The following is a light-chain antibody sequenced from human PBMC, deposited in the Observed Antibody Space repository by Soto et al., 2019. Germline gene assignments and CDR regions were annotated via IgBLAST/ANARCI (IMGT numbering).Light chain of an antibody. CDR3: SSYTSSTTQV. Sequence: HSVLTQPASVSGSPGQSITISCTGTSSDVGGYYYVSWYQHHPGKAPKLMIYEVSNRPSGVSNRFSGSKSGNTASLTISGLQAEDEADYYCSSYTSSTTQVFGTGTKVTV. CDR2: EVS. J-gene: IGLJ1*01. V-gene: IGLV2-14*01. CDR1: SSDVGGYYY.